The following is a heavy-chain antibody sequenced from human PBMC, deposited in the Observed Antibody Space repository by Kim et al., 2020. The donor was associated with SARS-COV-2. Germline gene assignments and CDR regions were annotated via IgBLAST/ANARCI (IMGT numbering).Heavy chain of an antibody. CDR3: TRVPGTTLAFWVTFD. Sequence: GGSLRLSCAASGFTFSGSAMHWVRQASGKGLEWVGRIRSKANSYATTYAASVKGRFTISSDDSKTMAYLQMNSLKTEDTAVYYGTRVPGTTLAFWVTFD. V-gene: IGHV3-73*01. CDR1: GFTFSGSA. CDR2: IRSKANSYAT. D-gene: IGHD1-1*01. J-gene: IGHJ3*02.